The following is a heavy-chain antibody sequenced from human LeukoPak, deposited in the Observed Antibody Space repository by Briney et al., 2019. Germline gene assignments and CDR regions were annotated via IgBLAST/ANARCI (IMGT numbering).Heavy chain of an antibody. CDR2: ISYDGSNK. J-gene: IGHJ4*02. Sequence: GRSLRLSCAASGFTFSSYAMHWVRQAPGKGLEWVAVISYDGSNKYYADSVKGRFTISRDNSKNTLYLQMNSLRAEDTAVYYCARDPRAGYWGQGTLVTVSS. V-gene: IGHV3-30-3*01. CDR3: ARDPRAGY. CDR1: GFTFSSYA. D-gene: IGHD6-19*01.